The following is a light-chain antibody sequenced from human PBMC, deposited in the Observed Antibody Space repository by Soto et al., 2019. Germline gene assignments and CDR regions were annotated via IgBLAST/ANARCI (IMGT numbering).Light chain of an antibody. CDR1: SSDVGLYDY. J-gene: IGLJ1*01. V-gene: IGLV2-14*01. CDR3: SSYTSDSSSV. CDR2: AVS. Sequence: QSALTHPASVSGSPGQSITISCTGTSSDVGLYDYDSWYQQHPGEPPQLMIYAVSNRPSAVSNRFSASKSGNTASLFTSVLQAEEEADYYCSSYTSDSSSVVGSVTKVTVL.